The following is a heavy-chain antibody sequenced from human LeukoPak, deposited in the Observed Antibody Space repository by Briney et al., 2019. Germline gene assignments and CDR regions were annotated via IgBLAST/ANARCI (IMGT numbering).Heavy chain of an antibody. Sequence: ASVKVSCKASGYTFTGYYMHWVRQAPGQGLEWMGWINPNSGDTNYAQKFQGRVTMTRDTSISTAYMELSRLRSDDTAVYYCARASYYDFWSGYSHAFDIWGQGTMVTVSS. CDR3: ARASYYDFWSGYSHAFDI. V-gene: IGHV1-2*02. CDR1: GYTFTGYY. J-gene: IGHJ3*02. CDR2: INPNSGDT. D-gene: IGHD3-3*01.